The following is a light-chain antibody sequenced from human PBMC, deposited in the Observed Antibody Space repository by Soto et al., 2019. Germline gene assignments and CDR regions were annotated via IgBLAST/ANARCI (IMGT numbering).Light chain of an antibody. CDR1: GNDVGAYNY. CDR2: GVV. CDR3: CSYAGGYTYL. V-gene: IGLV2-11*01. Sequence: QSVLTQPRSVSGSPGQSVTISCTGTGNDVGAYNYVSWYQQHPGRPPKLLIYGVVRWPSGVPDRLSGSKSGNTASLTISGLQAEDEADYFCCSYAGGYTYLFGTGTKVTVL. J-gene: IGLJ1*01.